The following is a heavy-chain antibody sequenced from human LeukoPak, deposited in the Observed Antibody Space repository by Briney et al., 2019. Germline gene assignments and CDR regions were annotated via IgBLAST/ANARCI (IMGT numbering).Heavy chain of an antibody. Sequence: ASVTVSSTASVYTVTIYSISWVRQAPGQGLGRMGWISAYNGNTNYAEKIQGRVTMTTDTSTSTAYMELRSRSSDDTAVYYCARDLPFRWSYDSSSYWLDCGGQGRLVTVSS. CDR2: ISAYNGNT. J-gene: IGHJ4*02. V-gene: IGHV1-18*01. CDR1: VYTVTIYS. CDR3: ARDLPFRWSYDSSSYWLDC. D-gene: IGHD3-22*01.